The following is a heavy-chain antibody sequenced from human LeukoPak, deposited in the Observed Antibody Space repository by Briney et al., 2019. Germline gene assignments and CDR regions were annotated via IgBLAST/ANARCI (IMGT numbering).Heavy chain of an antibody. V-gene: IGHV3-30-3*01. J-gene: IGHJ3*02. CDR1: GFTFSSYA. CDR3: ATTNCSGGSCYFDDAFDI. D-gene: IGHD2-15*01. CDR2: ISYDGSNK. Sequence: GGSLRLSCAASGFTFSSYAMHWVRQAPGKGLEWVAVISYDGSNKYYADSVKGRFTISRDNSKNTLYLQMNSLRAEDTAVYYCATTNCSGGSCYFDDAFDIWGQGTMVTVSS.